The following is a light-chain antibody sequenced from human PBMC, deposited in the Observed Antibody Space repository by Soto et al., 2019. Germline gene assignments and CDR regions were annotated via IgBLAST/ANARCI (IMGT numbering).Light chain of an antibody. CDR1: QRVGSY. CDR2: SAS. V-gene: IGKV1-39*01. J-gene: IGKJ1*01. CDR3: QHSHNPPLT. Sequence: DIQMTQSPSSLSASVGDRVTITCRASQRVGSYLNWYQQKPGKAPTLLIYSASDLQSGVSSRFSGSGSGTDFTLTIRKLQHEDFAVYYWQHSHNPPLTFGQGTKVEI.